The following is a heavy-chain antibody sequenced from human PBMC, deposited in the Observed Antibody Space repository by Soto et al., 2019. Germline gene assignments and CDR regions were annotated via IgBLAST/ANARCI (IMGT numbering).Heavy chain of an antibody. Sequence: SVKVSCKASGFIFTTSSVQLVRQARGQRLEWIGWITVGTGNTNYAQKFQERVTITRDMSTSTAYMELSNLRSEDTAVYYCAAGDSSGYYGGWGQGTQVTVSS. D-gene: IGHD3-22*01. V-gene: IGHV1-58*01. CDR2: ITVGTGNT. CDR1: GFIFTTSS. J-gene: IGHJ4*02. CDR3: AAGDSSGYYGG.